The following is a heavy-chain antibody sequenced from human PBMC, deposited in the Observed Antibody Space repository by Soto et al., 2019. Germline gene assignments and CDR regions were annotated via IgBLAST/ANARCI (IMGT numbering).Heavy chain of an antibody. D-gene: IGHD6-19*01. CDR3: AKDFPGYSSGWYSTAPFDY. CDR2: ISGSGGST. Sequence: GGSLRLSCAASGFTFSSYAMSWVRQAPGKGLEWVSAISGSGGSTYYADSVKGRFTISRDNSKNTLYLQMNSLRAEDTAVYYCAKDFPGYSSGWYSTAPFDYWGQGTLVTVSS. V-gene: IGHV3-23*01. J-gene: IGHJ4*02. CDR1: GFTFSSYA.